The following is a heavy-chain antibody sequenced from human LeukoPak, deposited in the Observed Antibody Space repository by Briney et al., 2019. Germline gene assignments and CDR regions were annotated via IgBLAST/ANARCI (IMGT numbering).Heavy chain of an antibody. D-gene: IGHD6-13*01. Sequence: GASVKVSCKASGYTFTSYDINWVRQATGQGLEWMGWMNPNSGNTGYAQKFQGRVTITRNTSISTAYMELSSLRSEDTAVYYCARDLSHQLGYFDYWGQGTLVTVSS. V-gene: IGHV1-8*03. CDR1: GYTFTSYD. CDR3: ARDLSHQLGYFDY. J-gene: IGHJ4*02. CDR2: MNPNSGNT.